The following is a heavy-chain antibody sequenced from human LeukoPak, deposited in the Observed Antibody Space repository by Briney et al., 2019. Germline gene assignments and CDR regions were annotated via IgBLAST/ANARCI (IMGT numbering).Heavy chain of an antibody. V-gene: IGHV4-38-2*01. CDR3: ARRYSSSWYARGYFDY. CDR1: GYSISSSYY. Sequence: SETLSLTCAVSGYSISSSYYWGWIRQPPGKGLEWIGTIYHSGSTHYNPSLKSRVTLSVDTSKNQFSLKLRSVTAADTAVYYCARRYSSSWYARGYFDYWGQGTLVTVSS. CDR2: IYHSGST. J-gene: IGHJ4*02. D-gene: IGHD6-13*01.